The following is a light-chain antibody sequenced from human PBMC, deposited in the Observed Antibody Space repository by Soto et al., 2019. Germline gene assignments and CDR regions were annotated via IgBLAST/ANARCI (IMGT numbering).Light chain of an antibody. CDR3: QQYYSYPWT. V-gene: IGKV1-5*03. Sequence: DIQMTQSPSTLSASVGDRVTLTCRASQSINNWLAWYQQKPGKAPNLLIYKASTLDTGVPSRFSGSGSGTEFTLTISSLQPDDFATYYCQQYYSYPWTFGQGTKVEIK. CDR2: KAS. J-gene: IGKJ1*01. CDR1: QSINNW.